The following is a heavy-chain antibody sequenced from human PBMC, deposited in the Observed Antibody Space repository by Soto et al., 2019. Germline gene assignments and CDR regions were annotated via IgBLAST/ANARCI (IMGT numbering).Heavy chain of an antibody. D-gene: IGHD2-8*01. J-gene: IGHJ4*02. CDR1: GFSLRTNGVG. CDR3: VHRPQRYCVNGLCFFNY. V-gene: IGHV2-5*02. CDR2: IYWDDAV. Sequence: ESGPTLVNPTQTLTLTCTFSGFSLRTNGVGVGWIRQPPGKALEGLAFIYWDDAVRYSPSLKSRLTITKDTSKSQVVLTMTNMDPTDTATYYCVHRPQRYCVNGLCFFNYWGQGTLVTVSS.